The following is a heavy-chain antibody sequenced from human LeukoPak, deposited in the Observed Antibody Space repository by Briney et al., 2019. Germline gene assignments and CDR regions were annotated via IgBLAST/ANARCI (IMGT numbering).Heavy chain of an antibody. D-gene: IGHD3-22*01. Sequence: TSETLSLTCIVSGGSISSYYWNWIRQPPGKGLEWIGYIYYSGSTNYNPSLKSRVTISVDTSKNQFSLKLSSVTAADTAVYYCARGADSSGYYSIFYFDYWGQGTLVTVSS. CDR3: ARGADSSGYYSIFYFDY. J-gene: IGHJ4*02. V-gene: IGHV4-59*01. CDR1: GGSISSYY. CDR2: IYYSGST.